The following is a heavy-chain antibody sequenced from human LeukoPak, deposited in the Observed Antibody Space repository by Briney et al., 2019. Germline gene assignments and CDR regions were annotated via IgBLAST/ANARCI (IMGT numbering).Heavy chain of an antibody. Sequence: ASVKVSCKASGYTFIGYYMHWVRQAPGQGLEWMGWIHPNSGGTYYAQKFQGRVTMTSDSSISTASMELSRLTSDDTAVYYCVRENSVDYFRGPFDPFDIWGQGTMVTASS. J-gene: IGHJ3*02. CDR1: GYTFIGYY. V-gene: IGHV1-2*02. CDR2: IHPNSGGT. D-gene: IGHD3-10*01. CDR3: VRENSVDYFRGPFDPFDI.